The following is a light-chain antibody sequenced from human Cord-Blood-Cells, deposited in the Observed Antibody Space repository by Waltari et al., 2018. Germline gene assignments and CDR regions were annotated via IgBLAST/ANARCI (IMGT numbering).Light chain of an antibody. V-gene: IGKV1-9*01. CDR2: AAS. CDR3: QQLNSYPIT. Sequence: DIQLTQSPSFLSASVGDRVTITCRASQGISSYLAWYQQKPGEAPKLLIHAASTLQSGVPARFSGSGSGTEFTLTISSLQPEDFATYYCQQLNSYPITFGQGTRLEIK. J-gene: IGKJ5*01. CDR1: QGISSY.